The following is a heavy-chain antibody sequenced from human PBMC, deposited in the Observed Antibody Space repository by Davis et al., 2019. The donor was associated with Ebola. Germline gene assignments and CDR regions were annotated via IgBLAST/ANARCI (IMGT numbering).Heavy chain of an antibody. V-gene: IGHV4-34*01. J-gene: IGHJ5*01. CDR1: GGSFSGYY. D-gene: IGHD2-8*01. Sequence: MPSETLSLTCAVYGGSFSGYYWSWIRQPPGKGLEWIGEINHSENTNYNPSLKSRVTISVDTSKNQFSLKMNSVTAADTAVYYCARVVQKVVRLDSWGQGTLVTVSS. CDR3: ARVVQKVVRLDS. CDR2: INHSENT.